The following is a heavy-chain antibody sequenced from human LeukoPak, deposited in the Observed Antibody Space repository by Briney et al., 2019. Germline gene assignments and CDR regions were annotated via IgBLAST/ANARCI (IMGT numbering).Heavy chain of an antibody. V-gene: IGHV3-21*01. D-gene: IGHD2/OR15-2a*01. CDR2: ISSSSSYI. Sequence: PGGSLRLSCAASGFTFSSYSMNWVRQAPGKGLEWVSSISSSSSYIYYADSVKGRFTISRDKTKNSLYLQMNDLRDEDTAVYFCARDQDRSTESYGMDVWGQGTTVTVSS. CDR3: ARDQDRSTESYGMDV. J-gene: IGHJ6*02. CDR1: GFTFSSYS.